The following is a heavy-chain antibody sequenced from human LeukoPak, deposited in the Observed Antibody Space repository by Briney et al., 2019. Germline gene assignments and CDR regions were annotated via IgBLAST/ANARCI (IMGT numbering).Heavy chain of an antibody. CDR3: ARHKDYYYSYMDV. Sequence: KSSETLSLTCTVSGGSINSNSYYWGWIRQPPGKGPEWIGSIYYSGSTYYNPSLKSRVTISVDTSKNQFSLKLSSVTAADTAVYYCARHKDYYYSYMDVWGKGTTVTISS. J-gene: IGHJ6*03. V-gene: IGHV4-39*01. CDR2: IYYSGST. CDR1: GGSINSNSYY.